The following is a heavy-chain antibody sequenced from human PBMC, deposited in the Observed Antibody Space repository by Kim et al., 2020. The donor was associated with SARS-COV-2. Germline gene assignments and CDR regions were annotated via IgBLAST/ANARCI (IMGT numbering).Heavy chain of an antibody. CDR1: GGSISSSSYY. J-gene: IGHJ4*02. CDR3: ARVNWNDDGYFDY. CDR2: IYYSGST. D-gene: IGHD1-1*01. V-gene: IGHV4-39*01. Sequence: SETLSLTCTVSGGSISSSSYYWGWIRQPPGKGLEWIGSIYYSGSTYYNPSLKSRVTISVDTSKNQFSLKLSSVTAADTAVYYCARVNWNDDGYFDYWGQGTLVTVSS.